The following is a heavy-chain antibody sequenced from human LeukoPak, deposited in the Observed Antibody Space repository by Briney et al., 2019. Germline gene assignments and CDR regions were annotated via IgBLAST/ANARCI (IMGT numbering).Heavy chain of an antibody. J-gene: IGHJ4*02. CDR3: AKDQRLYSSQTYLDY. V-gene: IGHV3-30*02. CDR1: GFSFNSYA. D-gene: IGHD3-10*01. Sequence: GGSLKLSCAASGFSFNSYAMHCGRQAPGKGLEWLASTPYDGNSKYYADSVRCRFTISRDNSKDTLYPQMSSLRAEDTAVYYCAKDQRLYSSQTYLDYWGQGTLVTVSS. CDR2: TPYDGNSK.